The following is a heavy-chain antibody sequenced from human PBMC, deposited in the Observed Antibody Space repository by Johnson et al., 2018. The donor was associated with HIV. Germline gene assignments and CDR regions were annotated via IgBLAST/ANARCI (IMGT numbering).Heavy chain of an antibody. V-gene: IGHV3-66*01. J-gene: IGHJ3*02. CDR3: ARGHHDSGYPLEAFDI. D-gene: IGHD3-22*01. CDR2: IYSGGRT. Sequence: VQLVESGGGVVQPGGSLRLSCAASGFTVSSNYITWVRQAPGKGLEWVSVIYSGGRTYYADSVHGRFIISRDNSKNTLLLQMNSLRVDDTAMYYCARGHHDSGYPLEAFDIWGQGTMVSVSS. CDR1: GFTVSSNY.